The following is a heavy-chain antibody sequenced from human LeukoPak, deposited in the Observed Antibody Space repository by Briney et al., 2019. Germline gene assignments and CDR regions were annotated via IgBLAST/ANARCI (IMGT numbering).Heavy chain of an antibody. CDR3: ARHSRSVDYGSGSYTWDY. CDR1: GGSISSSSYY. Sequence: PSETLSLNCNVSGGSISSSSYYWGWIRQPPGKGLEWIGSIYYSGSTYCNPSLKSRVTISVDTSRNQFSLKLSSVTAADTAVYYCARHSRSVDYGSGSYTWDYWGQGTLVTVSS. V-gene: IGHV4-39*01. D-gene: IGHD3-10*01. CDR2: IYYSGST. J-gene: IGHJ4*02.